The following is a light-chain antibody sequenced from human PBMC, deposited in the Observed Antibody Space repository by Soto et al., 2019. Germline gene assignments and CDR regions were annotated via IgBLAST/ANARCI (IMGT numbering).Light chain of an antibody. CDR2: SNN. Sequence: QSVLTQPPSASGTPGQRVTISCSGSSSNIGSNTVNWYQQFPGTAPKLLIYSNNQRPSGVPDRFSGSKSGTSATLGITGLQTGDEADYYCGTWDSSLSVGVFGGGTKVTVL. CDR3: GTWDSSLSVGV. CDR1: SSNIGSNT. V-gene: IGLV1-44*01. J-gene: IGLJ3*02.